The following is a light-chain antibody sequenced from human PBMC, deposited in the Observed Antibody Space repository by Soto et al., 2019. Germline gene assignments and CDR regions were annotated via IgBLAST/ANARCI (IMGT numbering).Light chain of an antibody. CDR2: GAS. CDR3: QQYGSSPQA. CDR1: QSVSGSY. V-gene: IGKV3-20*01. J-gene: IGKJ1*01. Sequence: DIVLTQSPGTLSLSPGERSTLSFRSSQSVSGSYLAWYQQKPGQAPRLLIYGASSRATGIPDRFSGSGSGTDFTLTISRLEPDDFAVYYCQQYGSSPQAFGQGTKVDIK.